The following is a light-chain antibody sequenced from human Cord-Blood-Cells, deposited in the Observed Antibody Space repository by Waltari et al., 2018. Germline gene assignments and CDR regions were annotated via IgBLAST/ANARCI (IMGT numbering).Light chain of an antibody. CDR1: SSDVGSYNL. CDR3: CSYAGSSTYVV. J-gene: IGLJ2*01. CDR2: EGS. Sequence: QSALTQPASVSGSPGQSITISCTGTSSDVGSYNLVSWYQQHPGKAPKLMIYEGSKRPSGVSNRCSSSKSGNMASLTISGLQAEDEADYYCCSYAGSSTYVVFGGGTKLTVL. V-gene: IGLV2-23*01.